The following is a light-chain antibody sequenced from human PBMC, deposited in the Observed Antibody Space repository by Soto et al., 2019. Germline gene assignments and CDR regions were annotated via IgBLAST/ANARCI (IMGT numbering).Light chain of an antibody. CDR2: EVV. CDR3: TSFAPGRIYV. J-gene: IGLJ1*01. V-gene: IGLV2-14*01. CDR1: SSDVGGYNY. Sequence: QSVLTQPASVSGSPGQSITISCTGTSSDVGGYNYVSWYQQYPGKAPKLIIYEVVNRPSGVSNRFSASKSANTASLTISGLQAEDEGDYYCTSFAPGRIYVFGSGTKVTVL.